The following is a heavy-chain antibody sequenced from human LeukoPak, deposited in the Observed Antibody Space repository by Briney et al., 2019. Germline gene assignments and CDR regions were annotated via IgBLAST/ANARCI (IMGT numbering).Heavy chain of an antibody. CDR2: ISSSSSTI. Sequence: GGSLRLSCAASGFTFSSYSMNWVRQAPGKGLEWVSYISSSSSTIYYADSVKGRFTISRDNAKKSLSLQMNSLGDDDTAVYYCARDEGIVGTKSSFDYWGQGTLVTVSS. D-gene: IGHD1-26*01. CDR1: GFTFSSYS. CDR3: ARDEGIVGTKSSFDY. J-gene: IGHJ4*02. V-gene: IGHV3-48*02.